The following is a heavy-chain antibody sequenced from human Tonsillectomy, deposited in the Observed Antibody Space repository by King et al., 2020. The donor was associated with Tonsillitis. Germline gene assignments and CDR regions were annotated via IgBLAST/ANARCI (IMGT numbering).Heavy chain of an antibody. D-gene: IGHD5-12*01. CDR2: IKQDGSEK. J-gene: IGHJ6*02. CDR3: ARAYSGSDTYYYHFYAMDV. V-gene: IGHV3-7*03. CDR1: EFTFSNYW. Sequence: VQLVESGGGLVQPGGSLRLSCAASEFTFSNYWMTWVRQAPGKGLEWVANIKQDGSEKHYVDSVEGRFTISRDNAKNSLFLQMNSLSSADTAVYFCARAYSGSDTYYYHFYAMDVWGQGTAVTVSS.